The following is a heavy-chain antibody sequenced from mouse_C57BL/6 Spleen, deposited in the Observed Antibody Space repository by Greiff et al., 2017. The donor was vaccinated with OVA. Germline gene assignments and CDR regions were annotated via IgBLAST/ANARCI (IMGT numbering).Heavy chain of an antibody. V-gene: IGHV1-82*01. Sequence: QVQLKQSGPELVKPGASVKISCKASGYAFSSSWMNWVKQRPGKGLEWIGRIYPGDGDTNYNGKFKGKATLTADKSSSTAYMQLSSLTSEDSAVYFCARSNAVVAYYYAIDYWGQGTSVTVSS. J-gene: IGHJ4*01. CDR1: GYAFSSSW. CDR2: IYPGDGDT. CDR3: ARSNAVVAYYYAIDY. D-gene: IGHD1-1*01.